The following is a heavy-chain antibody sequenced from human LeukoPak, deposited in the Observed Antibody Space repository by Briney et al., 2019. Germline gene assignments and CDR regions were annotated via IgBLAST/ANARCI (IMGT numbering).Heavy chain of an antibody. Sequence: GGSLRLSCAASGFTFSGNGMHWFRQAPGKGLEWVALIAYDGGNKYYADSVKGRFTISRDNSKNTLDLQMNSLRAEDTAVYYCARFVSGISFDYWGQGTLVSVSS. J-gene: IGHJ4*02. CDR1: GFTFSGNG. CDR2: IAYDGGNK. D-gene: IGHD1-26*01. CDR3: ARFVSGISFDY. V-gene: IGHV3-33*01.